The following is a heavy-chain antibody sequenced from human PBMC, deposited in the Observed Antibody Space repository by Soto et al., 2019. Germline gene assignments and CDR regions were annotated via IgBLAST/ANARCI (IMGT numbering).Heavy chain of an antibody. J-gene: IGHJ3*02. CDR3: ASGNANGSGSPDAFDI. Sequence: ASVKVSCKASGYTFTGYYMHWVRQAPGQGLEWMGWINPNSGGTNYAQKFQGWVTMTRDTSISTAYMELSRLRSDDTAVYYCASGNANGSGSPDAFDISGQGTMVTVSS. D-gene: IGHD3-10*01. CDR2: INPNSGGT. V-gene: IGHV1-2*04. CDR1: GYTFTGYY.